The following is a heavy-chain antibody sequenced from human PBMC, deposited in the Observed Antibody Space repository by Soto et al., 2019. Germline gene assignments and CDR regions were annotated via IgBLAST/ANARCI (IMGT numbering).Heavy chain of an antibody. CDR1: GFTFDDYA. J-gene: IGHJ6*02. V-gene: IGHV3-43D*04. D-gene: IGHD5-12*01. Sequence: HPGGSLRLSCAASGFTFDDYAMHWVRQAPGKGLEWVSLISWDGGSTYYADSVKGRFTISRDNSKNSLYLQMNSLRAEDTALYYCAKDSSGYDVYYYLMDLWSQRTTVTVAS. CDR3: AKDSSGYDVYYYLMDL. CDR2: ISWDGGST.